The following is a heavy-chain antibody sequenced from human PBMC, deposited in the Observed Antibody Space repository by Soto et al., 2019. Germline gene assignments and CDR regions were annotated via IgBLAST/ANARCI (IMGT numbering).Heavy chain of an antibody. CDR3: ASAPVGFTWWFDT. V-gene: IGHV1-69*13. Sequence: SVKVSCKASGGTFSSYAISWVRQAPGQGLEWMGGIIPIFGTANYAQKFQGRVTITADESTSTAYMELSSLRSEDTAVYYCASAPVGFTWWFDTWGQGTLVTVSS. CDR2: IIPIFGTA. CDR1: GGTFSSYA. J-gene: IGHJ5*01. D-gene: IGHD5-12*01.